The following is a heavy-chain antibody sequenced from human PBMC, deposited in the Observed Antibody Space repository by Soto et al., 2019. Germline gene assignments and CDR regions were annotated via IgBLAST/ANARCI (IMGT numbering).Heavy chain of an antibody. J-gene: IGHJ5*02. D-gene: IGHD1-26*01. CDR3: ATQEVGGRYVCTFDP. CDR1: GGSISSSSYY. V-gene: IGHV4-39*02. CDR2: IYYSGST. Sequence: QLQLQESGPGLVKPSETLSLTCTVSGGSISSSSYYWGWIRQPPGKGLEWIGSIYYSGSTYYNPSLKSPVTISVHTSKNHSSLKLSSVPAADTAVYYCATQEVGGRYVCTFDPWGQGTLVTVSS.